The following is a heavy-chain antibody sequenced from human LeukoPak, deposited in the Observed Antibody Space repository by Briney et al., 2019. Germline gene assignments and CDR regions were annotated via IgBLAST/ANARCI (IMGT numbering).Heavy chain of an antibody. CDR2: INHSGST. J-gene: IGHJ4*02. Sequence: PSETLSLTCAVYGGFFSGYYWSWIRQPPGKGLEWIGEINHSGSTNYNPSLKSRVTILVDTSKNQFSLKLSSVTAADTAVYYCARGRMYYDILTGYFDGYYFDYWGQGTLVTVSS. CDR3: ARGRMYYDILTGYFDGYYFDY. V-gene: IGHV4-34*01. CDR1: GGFFSGYY. D-gene: IGHD3-9*01.